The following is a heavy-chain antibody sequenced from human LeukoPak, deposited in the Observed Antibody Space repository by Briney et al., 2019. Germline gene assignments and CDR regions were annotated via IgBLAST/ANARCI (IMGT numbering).Heavy chain of an antibody. J-gene: IGHJ6*02. CDR1: GFTFSSYS. CDR2: ISSSSSYI. CDR3: ARDRTHRPYGSGSYYVYYYYGMDV. V-gene: IGHV3-21*01. D-gene: IGHD3-10*01. Sequence: PGRPLRLSCAASGFTFSSYSMNWVRQAPGKGLEWVSSISSSSSYIYYADSVKGRFTISRDNAKNSLYLQMNSLRAEDTAVYYCARDRTHRPYGSGSYYVYYYYGMDVWGQGTTVTVSS.